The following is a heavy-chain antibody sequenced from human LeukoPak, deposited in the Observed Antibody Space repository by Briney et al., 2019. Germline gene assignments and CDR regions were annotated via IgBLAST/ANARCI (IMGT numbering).Heavy chain of an antibody. V-gene: IGHV3-48*03. Sequence: GGSLRLSCAASGFTFSSYEMNWVRQAPGKGLEWVSYISSSGSTIYYADSVKGRFTISRDNAKNSLYLQMNSLRAEDTAVYYCAKVIHRSSAMNAFDTWGQGTMVTVSS. J-gene: IGHJ3*02. CDR3: AKVIHRSSAMNAFDT. CDR2: ISSSGSTI. CDR1: GFTFSSYE. D-gene: IGHD2-2*01.